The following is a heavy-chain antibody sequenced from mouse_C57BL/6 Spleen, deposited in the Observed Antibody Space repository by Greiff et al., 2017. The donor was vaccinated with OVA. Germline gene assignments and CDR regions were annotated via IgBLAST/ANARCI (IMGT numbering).Heavy chain of an antibody. Sequence: VQLQQPGAELVKPGASVKLSCKASGYTFTSYWMHWVKQRPGQGLEWIGMIHPNSGSTNYNEKFKSKATLTVDKSSSTAYMQLSSLTSEDSAVYYCARDITTVVATRARYFDVWGTGTTVTVSS. V-gene: IGHV1-64*01. CDR1: GYTFTSYW. CDR3: ARDITTVVATRARYFDV. D-gene: IGHD1-1*01. J-gene: IGHJ1*03. CDR2: IHPNSGST.